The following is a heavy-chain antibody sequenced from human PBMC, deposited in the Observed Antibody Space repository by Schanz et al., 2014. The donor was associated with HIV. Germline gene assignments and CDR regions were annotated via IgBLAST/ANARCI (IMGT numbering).Heavy chain of an antibody. CDR1: GGSFSGYY. CDR2: INHSEST. J-gene: IGHJ4*02. Sequence: QVQLQQWGAGLLKPSETLSLKCAVYGGSFSGYYWTWIRQSPGKGLEWIGEINHSESTNYNPSLKRRVTLSVDTSKNQFSLKLSSVTAADTAVYYCASVCSGDTCFDYWGQGTLVTVSS. D-gene: IGHD2-15*01. V-gene: IGHV4-34*01. CDR3: ASVCSGDTCFDY.